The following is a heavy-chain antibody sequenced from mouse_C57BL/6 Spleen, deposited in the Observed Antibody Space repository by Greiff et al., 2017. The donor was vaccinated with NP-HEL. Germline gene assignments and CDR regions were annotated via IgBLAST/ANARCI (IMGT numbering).Heavy chain of an antibody. J-gene: IGHJ4*01. D-gene: IGHD2-12*01. Sequence: VHVKQSVAELVRPGASVKLSCTASGFNIKNTYMHWVKQRPEQGLEWIGRIDPANGNTKYAPKFQGKATITADTSSNTAYLQLSSLTSEDTAIYYCALVTTGNYYAMDYWGQGTSVTVSS. CDR1: GFNIKNTY. CDR3: ALVTTGNYYAMDY. V-gene: IGHV14-3*01. CDR2: IDPANGNT.